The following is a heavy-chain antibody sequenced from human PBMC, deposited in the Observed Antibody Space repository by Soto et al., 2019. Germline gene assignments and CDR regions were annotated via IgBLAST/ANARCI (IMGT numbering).Heavy chain of an antibody. CDR3: AVVSDGFDP. CDR2: SHRSGST. D-gene: IGHD2-15*01. Sequence: LSLPCAVSGFFISGGFYWGWVRQPPGSGLEWIGTSHRSGSTYYNPSLKSRVTISVDTSESQCSMKPSSVTAADPAVYYCAVVSDGFDPWRPGTLVTVSS. V-gene: IGHV4-38-2*01. CDR1: GFFISGGFY. J-gene: IGHJ5*02.